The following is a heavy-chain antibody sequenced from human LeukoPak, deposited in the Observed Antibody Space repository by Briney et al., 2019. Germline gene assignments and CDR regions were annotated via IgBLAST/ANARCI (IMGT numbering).Heavy chain of an antibody. V-gene: IGHV4-61*01. CDR3: ARGTGDRYYYYYMDV. CDR2: IYYSGST. Sequence: SETLSLTCTVSGGSIRSSSYYWSWIRQPPGKGLEWIGYIYYSGSTNYNPSLKSRVTISIDTSKNQFSLKLSSVTAADTAVYYCARGTGDRYYYYYMDVWGKGTTVIVSS. J-gene: IGHJ6*03. D-gene: IGHD7-27*01. CDR1: GGSIRSSSYY.